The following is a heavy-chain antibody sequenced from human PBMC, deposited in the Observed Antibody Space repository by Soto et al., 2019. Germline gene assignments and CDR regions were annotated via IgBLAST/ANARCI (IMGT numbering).Heavy chain of an antibody. CDR2: ISGSGGST. V-gene: IGHV3-23*01. CDR3: AKDDIAVAGSFDY. D-gene: IGHD6-19*01. CDR1: GFTFSSYA. Sequence: GGSLRLSCASSGFTFSSYAMSLVRQAPGKGLEWVSAISGSGGSTYYADSVKGRFTISRDNSKNTLYLQMNSLRAEDTAVYYCAKDDIAVAGSFDYWGQGTLVTVSS. J-gene: IGHJ4*02.